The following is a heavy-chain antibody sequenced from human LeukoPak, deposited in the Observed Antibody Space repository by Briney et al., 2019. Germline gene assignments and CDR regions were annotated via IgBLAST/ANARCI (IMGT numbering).Heavy chain of an antibody. CDR1: GYTFTSYG. Sequence: ASVKVSCKASGYTFTSYGISWVRQAPGQGLEWMGWISAYNGNTNYAQKLQGRVTMTTDTSTSTAYMELRSLRSDDTAVYYCARIPYSSSLVGVFDYWGQGTLITVSS. CDR3: ARIPYSSSLVGVFDY. CDR2: ISAYNGNT. D-gene: IGHD6-13*01. J-gene: IGHJ4*02. V-gene: IGHV1-18*01.